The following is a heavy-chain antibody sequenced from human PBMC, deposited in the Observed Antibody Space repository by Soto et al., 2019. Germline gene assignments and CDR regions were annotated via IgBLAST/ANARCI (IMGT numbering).Heavy chain of an antibody. Sequence: GASVKVSCKASGYTFTNFGVTWVRRAPGQGLEWMGWISAYTDTPNYAQKFQGRVTMTIDTSTSTAYMDLRAEDTAMYYGTIVRVADSALDHWGQGTLVTVSS. CDR2: ISAYTDTP. CDR3: TIVRVADSALDH. CDR1: GYTFTNFG. V-gene: IGHV1-18*01. D-gene: IGHD3-10*02. J-gene: IGHJ4*02.